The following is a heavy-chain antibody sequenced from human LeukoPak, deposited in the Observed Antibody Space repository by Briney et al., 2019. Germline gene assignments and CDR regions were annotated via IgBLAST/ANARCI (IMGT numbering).Heavy chain of an antibody. J-gene: IGHJ5*02. Sequence: GSLRLSCAASGFTVSSNYMSWVRQAPGKGLEWVSVIYSDGSTYYADSVKGRFTISRDNSKNTLYLQMNSLRAEDTAVYYCARDRRETMITFGGVMTAGWFDPWGQGTLVTVSS. CDR3: ARDRRETMITFGGVMTAGWFDP. CDR1: GFTVSSNY. V-gene: IGHV3-53*01. D-gene: IGHD3-16*01. CDR2: IYSDGST.